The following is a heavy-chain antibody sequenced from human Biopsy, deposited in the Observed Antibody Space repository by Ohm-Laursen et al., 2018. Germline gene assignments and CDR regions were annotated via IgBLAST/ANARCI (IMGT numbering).Heavy chain of an antibody. Sequence: SVKVSCKVSGYSLTELSTHWVRQAPGQGLEWMGGFAPENGRIVYSQKFQGRVTMTEDTSTSTAYMEVWRLRSDDTAVYYCAADINVWNVNYWGQGTQVIVSS. V-gene: IGHV1-24*01. CDR3: AADINVWNVNY. J-gene: IGHJ4*02. CDR1: GYSLTELS. CDR2: FAPENGRI. D-gene: IGHD1-1*01.